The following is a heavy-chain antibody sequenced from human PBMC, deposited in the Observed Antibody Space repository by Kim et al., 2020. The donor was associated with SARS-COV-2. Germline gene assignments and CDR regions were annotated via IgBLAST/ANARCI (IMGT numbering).Heavy chain of an antibody. V-gene: IGHV5-51*01. CDR3: ASRTSVTTSWGMDV. J-gene: IGHJ6*02. CDR2: IYVEDSET. Sequence: GESLKISCKGSGYTYTNNWIAWVRQATGKGLEWMGIIYVEDSETKYSPSFQGHVTFSADKSISTAYLQWSSLKASDTAIYYCASRTSVTTSWGMDVWGLG. CDR1: GYTYTNNW. D-gene: IGHD4-17*01.